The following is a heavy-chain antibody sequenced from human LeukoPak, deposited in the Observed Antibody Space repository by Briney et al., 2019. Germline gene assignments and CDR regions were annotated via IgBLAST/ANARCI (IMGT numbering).Heavy chain of an antibody. D-gene: IGHD3-16*01. Sequence: HPGGSLRLSCAASGFTFSRYGMHWVRRAPGKGLEWVAVISYVGSNKYYSDSVKGRFIISRDNSKNTLYLHMSGLRAEDTAVYYCAKDGYDYLWGTYPYIGYYFDYWGQGTLVTVSS. CDR3: AKDGYDYLWGTYPYIGYYFDY. J-gene: IGHJ4*02. CDR2: ISYVGSNK. CDR1: GFTFSRYG. V-gene: IGHV3-30*18.